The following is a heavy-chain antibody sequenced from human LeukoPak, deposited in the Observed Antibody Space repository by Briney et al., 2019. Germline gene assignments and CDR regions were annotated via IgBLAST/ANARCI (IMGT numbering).Heavy chain of an antibody. V-gene: IGHV4-59*01. Sequence: SETLSLTCTVSGGSISTYYWSWIRQPPGKGLEWIGYIYYSGSTNSNPSLKSRVTISVDTSKNQFSLKLSSVTAADTAVYYCPRVRQMATMYDAFDIWGQGTMVTVSS. D-gene: IGHD5-24*01. CDR3: PRVRQMATMYDAFDI. CDR2: IYYSGST. J-gene: IGHJ3*02. CDR1: GGSISTYY.